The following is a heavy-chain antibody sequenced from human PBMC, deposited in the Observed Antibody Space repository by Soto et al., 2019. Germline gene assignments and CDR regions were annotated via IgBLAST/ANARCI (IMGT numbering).Heavy chain of an antibody. CDR2: TYYRSRWYS. CDR1: GDSVSSNSAT. D-gene: IGHD1-26*01. J-gene: IGHJ4*02. Sequence: SQTLSLTCAISGDSVSSNSATWNWIRQSPSRGLEWLGRTYYRSRWYSDYAVSVKSRITINPDTSKNQFSLQLNSVTPEDTAVYYCARAAYSGSYQGYFDYWGQGTLVTVSS. V-gene: IGHV6-1*01. CDR3: ARAAYSGSYQGYFDY.